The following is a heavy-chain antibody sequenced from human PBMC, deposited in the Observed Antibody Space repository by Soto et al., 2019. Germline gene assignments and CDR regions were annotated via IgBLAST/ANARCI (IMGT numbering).Heavy chain of an antibody. D-gene: IGHD6-13*01. CDR1: GGSISEKY. CDR3: VASLAASGLNWLDP. V-gene: IGHV4-4*07. Sequence: LSLTCIVSGGSISEKYWNWVRQPPGKGLEWIGLIFANGHTDYNPSLKSRVTMSVDASKNQFSLRLTSMTAADTAVYYCVASLAASGLNWLDPWGRGTLVTRLL. J-gene: IGHJ5*02. CDR2: IFANGHT.